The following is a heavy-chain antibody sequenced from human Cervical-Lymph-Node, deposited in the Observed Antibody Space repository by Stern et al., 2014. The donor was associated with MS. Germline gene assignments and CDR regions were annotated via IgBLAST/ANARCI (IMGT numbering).Heavy chain of an antibody. V-gene: IGHV3-30*01. Sequence: VQLEESGGGVVQPGRSLRLSCAASGFIFSNYAMHWVLQPPGEGLEWVAVVSSDGANTYFADSVKGRFTISRDNSKNTLYLQMNSLKIEDTAIYYCASQIWGQGTMVTVSS. CDR1: GFIFSNYA. CDR3: ASQI. CDR2: VSSDGANT. J-gene: IGHJ3*02.